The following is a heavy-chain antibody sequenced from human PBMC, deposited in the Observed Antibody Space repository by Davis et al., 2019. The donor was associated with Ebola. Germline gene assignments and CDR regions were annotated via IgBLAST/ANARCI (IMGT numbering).Heavy chain of an antibody. Sequence: PSETLSLTCTVSGGSINYYYWSWIRQPPGKGLEWIGYIYYSGGTNYNPSLKSRVTMSVDTSKNQFSMKMTSLTAADTAVYYCARGLLKFGESHWYFDLWGRGTLVTVSS. V-gene: IGHV4-59*01. CDR3: ARGLLKFGESHWYFDL. CDR1: GGSINYYY. D-gene: IGHD3-10*01. J-gene: IGHJ2*01. CDR2: IYYSGGT.